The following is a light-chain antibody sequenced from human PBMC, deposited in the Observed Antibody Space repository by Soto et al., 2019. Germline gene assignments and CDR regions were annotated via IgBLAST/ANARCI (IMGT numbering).Light chain of an antibody. Sequence: EIWMTQYPATLSVSPGERATLSCWASQSVSSDLAWYHQKPGQAPRLLIYGASTRATGIPARFSGSGSGTEFTLTISSLKSEDFAVYYCQQYDDWPPWTFGQGTKVDIK. CDR1: QSVSSD. J-gene: IGKJ1*01. V-gene: IGKV3-15*01. CDR3: QQYDDWPPWT. CDR2: GAS.